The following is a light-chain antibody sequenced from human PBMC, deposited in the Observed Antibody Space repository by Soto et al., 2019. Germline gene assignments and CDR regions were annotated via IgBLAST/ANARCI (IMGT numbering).Light chain of an antibody. CDR1: NIRTKS. J-gene: IGLJ1*01. CDR3: QAWDSGSEHYV. CDR2: DDS. Sequence: SYALTQPPAVSVAPGQTARVTCGGNNIRTKSVHWYQQKPGQAPVLVVCDDSDRPSGIPERSSGSNSGNTATLTISRVEAGDEADYFCQAWDSGSEHYVFGAGTKV. V-gene: IGLV3-21*02.